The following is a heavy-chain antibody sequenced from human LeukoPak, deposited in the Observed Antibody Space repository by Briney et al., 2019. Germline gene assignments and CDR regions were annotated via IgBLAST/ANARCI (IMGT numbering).Heavy chain of an antibody. CDR2: FDPEDGET. V-gene: IGHV1-24*01. CDR1: GYTLTELS. J-gene: IGHJ4*02. Sequence: ASVKVSCKVSGYTLTELSMHWVRQAPGKGLEWMVGFDPEDGETIYAQKFQGRVTMTEDTSTDTAYMELSSLRSEDTAVYYCATDVLSGYYSQDWGQGTLVTVSS. D-gene: IGHD3-3*01. CDR3: ATDVLSGYYSQD.